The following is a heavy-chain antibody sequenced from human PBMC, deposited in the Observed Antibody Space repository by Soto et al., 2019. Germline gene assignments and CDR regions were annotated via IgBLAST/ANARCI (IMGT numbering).Heavy chain of an antibody. CDR3: ARGKRLQDVAHQSGVFDI. D-gene: IGHD2-15*01. V-gene: IGHV4-34*01. CDR2: INHSGST. Sequence: SETLSLTCAVYGGSFSGYYWSWIRQPPGKGLEWIGEINHSGSTNYNPSLKSRVTISVDTSKNQFSLKLSSVTAADTAVYYCARGKRLQDVAHQSGVFDIWAQGTMVTVSS. CDR1: GGSFSGYY. J-gene: IGHJ3*02.